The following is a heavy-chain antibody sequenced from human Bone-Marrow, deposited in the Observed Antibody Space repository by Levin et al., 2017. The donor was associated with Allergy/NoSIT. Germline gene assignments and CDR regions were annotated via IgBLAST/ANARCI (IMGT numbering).Heavy chain of an antibody. CDR3: ARDGMITFGGVIVTKFDY. D-gene: IGHD3-16*02. Sequence: HSQTLSLPCTVSCGSISSSSYYWGWIRQPPGKGLEWIGSIYYSGSTYYNPSLKSRVTISVDTSKNQFSLKLSSVTAADTAVYYCARDGMITFGGVIVTKFDYWGQGTLVTVSS. J-gene: IGHJ4*02. V-gene: IGHV4-39*07. CDR2: IYYSGST. CDR1: CGSISSSSYY.